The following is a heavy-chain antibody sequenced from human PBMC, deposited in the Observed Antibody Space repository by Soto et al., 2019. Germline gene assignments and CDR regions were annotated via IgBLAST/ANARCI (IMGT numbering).Heavy chain of an antibody. CDR2: MSYDGTRN. V-gene: IGHV3-30*18. CDR1: GFTFSGYG. D-gene: IGHD3-22*01. CDR3: AKDLGPSNYYDHRNHGFHY. J-gene: IGHJ4*02. Sequence: GSLRLSCTASGFTFSGYGMHWVRQAPGKGLEWVAVMSYDGTRNYYADSVKGRFTISRENSKNTLYLQMNSLRAQDTAVYYCAKDLGPSNYYDHRNHGFHYWCQGSLVT.